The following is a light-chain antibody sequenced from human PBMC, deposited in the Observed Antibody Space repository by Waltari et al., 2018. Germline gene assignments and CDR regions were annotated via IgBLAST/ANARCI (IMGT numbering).Light chain of an antibody. CDR2: DVT. CDR1: SRYVWNYDY. CDR3: SSYTTSATLV. Sequence: QSALTQPASVSGSPGQSITLSCTGTSRYVWNYDYVSWYQQHPGKAPKLMIYDVTNRPSGVSNRFSGSKSGNTASLTISGLQAQDEADYYCSSYTTSATLVFGTGTKVTVL. J-gene: IGLJ1*01. V-gene: IGLV2-14*03.